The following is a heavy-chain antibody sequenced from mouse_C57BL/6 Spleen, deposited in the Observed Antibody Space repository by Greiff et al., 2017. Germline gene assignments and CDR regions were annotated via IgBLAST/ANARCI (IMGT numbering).Heavy chain of an antibody. V-gene: IGHV5-6*01. J-gene: IGHJ1*03. CDR3: AREYSNYRYFDV. D-gene: IGHD2-5*01. Sequence: EVNVVESGGDLVKPGGSLKLSCAASGFTFSSYGMSWVRQTPDKRLEWVATISSGGSYTYYPDSVKGRFTISRANAKNTLYRQMGGLKSEDTAMYYCAREYSNYRYFDVWGTGTTVTVSS. CDR1: GFTFSSYG. CDR2: ISSGGSYT.